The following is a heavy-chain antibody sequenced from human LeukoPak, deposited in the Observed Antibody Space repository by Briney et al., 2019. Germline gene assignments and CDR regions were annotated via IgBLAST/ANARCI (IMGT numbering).Heavy chain of an antibody. CDR3: ARAFKGYCSSTSCYYFDY. Sequence: ASVKVSCKASGYTFTSYGISWVRQAPGQGLEWMGWISAYNGNTNYAQKLQGRVTMTTDTSTSTAYMELRSLRSDDTAVYYCARAFKGYCSSTSCYYFDYWGQGTLVTVSS. J-gene: IGHJ4*02. D-gene: IGHD2-2*01. V-gene: IGHV1-18*01. CDR1: GYTFTSYG. CDR2: ISAYNGNT.